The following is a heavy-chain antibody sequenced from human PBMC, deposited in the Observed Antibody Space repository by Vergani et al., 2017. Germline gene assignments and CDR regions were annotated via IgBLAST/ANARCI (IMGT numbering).Heavy chain of an antibody. D-gene: IGHD5-12*01. CDR3: AKHPPETHIVATKYYYYGMDV. CDR2: ISGSGGST. V-gene: IGHV3-23*04. CDR1: GFTFSSYA. J-gene: IGHJ6*02. Sequence: EVQLVESGGGLVKPGGSLRLSCAASGFTFSSYAMSWVRQAPGKGLEWVSAISGSGGSTYYADSVKGRFTISRDNSKNTLYLQMNSLRAEDTAVYYCAKHPPETHIVATKYYYYGMDVWGQGTTVTVSS.